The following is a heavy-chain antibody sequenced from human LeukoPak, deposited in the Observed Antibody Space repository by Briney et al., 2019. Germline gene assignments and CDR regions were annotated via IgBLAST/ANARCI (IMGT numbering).Heavy chain of an antibody. CDR1: GFTFSSYA. V-gene: IGHV3-64*01. D-gene: IGHD2-21*02. CDR3: ARDSAHYCGGDCHHLAFDI. CDR2: ISSNGGST. J-gene: IGHJ3*02. Sequence: PGGSLRLSCAASGFTFSSYAMHWVRQAPGKGLEYVSAISSNGGSTYYANSVKGRFTISRDNSKNTLYLQMGSLRAEDMAVYYCARDSAHYCGGDCHHLAFDIWGQGTMVTVSS.